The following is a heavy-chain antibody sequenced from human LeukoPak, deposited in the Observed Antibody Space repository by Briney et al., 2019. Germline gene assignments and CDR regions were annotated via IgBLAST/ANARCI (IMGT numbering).Heavy chain of an antibody. J-gene: IGHJ4*02. V-gene: IGHV1-69*13. Sequence: GASVKVSCKASGYTFTDYYIHWVRQAPGQGLEWMGGIIPIFGTANYAQKFQGRVTITADESTSTAYMELSSLRSEDTAVYYCARDRYCSGGSCYFSDYWGQGTLVTVSS. CDR3: ARDRYCSGGSCYFSDY. CDR2: IIPIFGTA. CDR1: GYTFTDYY. D-gene: IGHD2-15*01.